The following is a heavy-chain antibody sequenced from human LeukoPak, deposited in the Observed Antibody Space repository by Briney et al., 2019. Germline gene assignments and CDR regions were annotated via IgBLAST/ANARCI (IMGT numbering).Heavy chain of an antibody. Sequence: PGGSLRLXCAASGFTFSSYWMSWVRQAPGKGLEWVANIKQDGSEKYYVDSVKGRFTISRDNAKNSLYLQMNSLRAEDTAVYYCARVNAKAGYSSSWYPTNFDYWGRGTLVTVSS. J-gene: IGHJ4*02. CDR2: IKQDGSEK. D-gene: IGHD6-13*01. CDR1: GFTFSSYW. CDR3: ARVNAKAGYSSSWYPTNFDY. V-gene: IGHV3-7*01.